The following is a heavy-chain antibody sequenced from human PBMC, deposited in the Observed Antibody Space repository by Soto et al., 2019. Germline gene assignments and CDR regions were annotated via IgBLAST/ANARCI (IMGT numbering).Heavy chain of an antibody. J-gene: IGHJ5*02. Sequence: ASVKVSCKASGYTFTSYGISWVRQAPGQGLERMGWISAYNGNTNYAQKLQGRVTMTTDTSTSTAYMELSSLRSEDTAVYYCARDQSVVGYCSSTSCLKYNWFDPWGQGTLVTVSS. D-gene: IGHD2-2*01. V-gene: IGHV1-18*01. CDR1: GYTFTSYG. CDR3: ARDQSVVGYCSSTSCLKYNWFDP. CDR2: ISAYNGNT.